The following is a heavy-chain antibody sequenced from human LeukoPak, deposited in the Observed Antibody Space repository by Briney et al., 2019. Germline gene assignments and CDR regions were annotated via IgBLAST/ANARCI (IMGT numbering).Heavy chain of an antibody. V-gene: IGHV1-2*02. D-gene: IGHD3-10*01. CDR3: ARGHGSYYYYMDV. J-gene: IGHJ6*03. Sequence: GASVKVSCKAPGYTFTDFYMLWVRQAPGQGLEWLGWINPNSGGTDYAQKFQGRVTMTRDTSTSTAYMELSRLRSDDTAVYHCARGHGSYYYYMDVWGKGTTVTVSS. CDR1: GYTFTDFY. CDR2: INPNSGGT.